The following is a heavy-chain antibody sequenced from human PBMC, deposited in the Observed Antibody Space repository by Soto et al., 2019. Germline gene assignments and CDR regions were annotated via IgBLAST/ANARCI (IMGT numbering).Heavy chain of an antibody. CDR1: GGTFSSYT. V-gene: IGHV1-69*02. Sequence: QVQLVQSGAEVKKPGSSVKVSCKASGGTFSSYTISWVRQAPGQGLEWMGRIIPILGIANYAQKFQGRVTITADKTTSTAYMELSSLRSEDTAVYYCAREGDGDYVVDENYWGDWYFDLCGRGTLVTVSS. D-gene: IGHD4-17*01. J-gene: IGHJ2*01. CDR2: IIPILGIA. CDR3: AREGDGDYVVDENYWGDWYFDL.